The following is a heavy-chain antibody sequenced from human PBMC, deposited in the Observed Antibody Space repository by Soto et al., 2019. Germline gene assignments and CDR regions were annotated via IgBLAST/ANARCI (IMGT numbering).Heavy chain of an antibody. V-gene: IGHV4-39*01. Sequence: QLQLQESGPGLVKPSETLSLTCTVSGGSISSSSYYWGWIRQPPGKGLEWIGSIYYSGSTYYNPYLKSRVTISVDTSKNQFSLKLSSVTAADTAVYYCARLSGHYVWGSYRYTGFDYWGQGTLVTVSS. CDR3: ARLSGHYVWGSYRYTGFDY. J-gene: IGHJ4*02. CDR1: GGSISSSSYY. CDR2: IYYSGST. D-gene: IGHD3-16*02.